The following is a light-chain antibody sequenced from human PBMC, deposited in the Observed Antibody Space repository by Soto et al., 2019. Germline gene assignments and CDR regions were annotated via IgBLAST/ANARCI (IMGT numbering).Light chain of an antibody. V-gene: IGKV3-15*01. J-gene: IGKJ1*01. CDR3: QQYNNWPPWT. CDR1: QSISNN. Sequence: EIMMTQSPGTLSASPGERATLSCRASQSISNNLAWYQQKPGQAPRLLIYDASTRATGIPARFSGSGSGTEFTLTISGLQSEDFAVYYCQQYNNWPPWTFGQGTKVEIK. CDR2: DAS.